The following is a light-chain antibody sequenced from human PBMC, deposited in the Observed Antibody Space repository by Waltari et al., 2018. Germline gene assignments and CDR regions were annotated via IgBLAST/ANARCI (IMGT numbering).Light chain of an antibody. Sequence: SNELTQPPSVSVSPGQTARITCSGDALATENVYWYQQKPGQAPVLVKYKDNERPAGIPERFTGSSSGTTVTLIINGVQAEDEADYYWQSTDTTGTYLVFGGGTKLTVL. CDR2: KDN. CDR3: QSTDTTGTYLV. V-gene: IGLV3-25*03. J-gene: IGLJ2*01. CDR1: ALATEN.